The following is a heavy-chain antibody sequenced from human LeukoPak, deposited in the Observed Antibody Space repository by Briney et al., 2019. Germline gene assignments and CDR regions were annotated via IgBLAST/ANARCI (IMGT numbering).Heavy chain of an antibody. CDR2: INHSGST. D-gene: IGHD6-19*01. J-gene: IGHJ4*02. Sequence: SETLSLTCAVYGGSFSGYYWSWIRQPPGKGLEWIGEINHSGSTNYNPSLKSRVTTSVDTSKNQFSLKLSSVTAADTAVYYCASRVAVAGTGDFDYWGQGTLVTVSS. V-gene: IGHV4-34*01. CDR1: GGSFSGYY. CDR3: ASRVAVAGTGDFDY.